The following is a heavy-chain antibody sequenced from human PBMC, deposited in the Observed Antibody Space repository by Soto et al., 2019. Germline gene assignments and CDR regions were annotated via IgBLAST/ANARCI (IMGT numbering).Heavy chain of an antibody. CDR2: IYSGGST. CDR1: GFTVSSNY. Sequence: VGSLRLSCAASGFTVSSNYMSWVRQAPGKGLEWVSVIYSGGSTYYADSVKGRFTISRDNSKNTLYLQMNSLRAEDTAVYYCARTYYYDSSGSMDVWGQGTTVTVSS. J-gene: IGHJ6*02. D-gene: IGHD3-22*01. V-gene: IGHV3-53*01. CDR3: ARTYYYDSSGSMDV.